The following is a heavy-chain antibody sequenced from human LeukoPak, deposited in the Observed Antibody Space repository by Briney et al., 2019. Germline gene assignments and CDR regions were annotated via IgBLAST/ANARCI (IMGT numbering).Heavy chain of an antibody. CDR3: VRVEDWGAAGNRMDY. J-gene: IGHJ4*02. D-gene: IGHD6-13*01. Sequence: GGSLRLSCAASGFAFTSYTMSWVRQAPGKGLEWVSSIPSSSTSIYYADSLRGRFTVSRDNAKNSLYLQMNSLRAEDTAVYSCVRVEDWGAAGNRMDYWGRGTLVTVS. V-gene: IGHV3-21*01. CDR1: GFAFTSYT. CDR2: IPSSSTSI.